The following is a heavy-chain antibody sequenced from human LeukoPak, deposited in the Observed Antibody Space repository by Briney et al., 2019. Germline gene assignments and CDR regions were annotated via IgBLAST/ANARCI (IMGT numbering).Heavy chain of an antibody. V-gene: IGHV1-46*01. CDR2: INPSGGST. CDR3: ASSLLAYGDHDYYYYGMDV. J-gene: IGHJ6*02. Sequence: ASVKVSCKASGYTFTSYYMHWVRQAPGQGLEWMGIINPSGGSTSYAQKFQGRVTMTRDTSTSTVYMELSSLRSEDTAVYYCASSLLAYGDHDYYYYGMDVWGQGTTVTVSS. CDR1: GYTFTSYY. D-gene: IGHD4-17*01.